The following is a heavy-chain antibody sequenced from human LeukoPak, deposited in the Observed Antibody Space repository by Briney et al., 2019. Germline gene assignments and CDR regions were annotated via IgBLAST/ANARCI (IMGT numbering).Heavy chain of an antibody. CDR1: GFTFSSYA. Sequence: PGGSLRLSCAASGFTFSSYAMSWVRQAPGKGLEWVANIKQDGSEKYYVDSVKGRFTISRDNAKNSLYLQMNSLRAEDTAVYYCARVIGYTTIDYWGQGTLVTVSS. CDR3: ARVIGYTTIDY. D-gene: IGHD6-13*01. V-gene: IGHV3-7*01. CDR2: IKQDGSEK. J-gene: IGHJ4*02.